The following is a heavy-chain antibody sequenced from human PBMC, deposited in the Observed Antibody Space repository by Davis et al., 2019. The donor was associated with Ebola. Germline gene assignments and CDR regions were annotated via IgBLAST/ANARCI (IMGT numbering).Heavy chain of an antibody. Sequence: SETLSLTCNVSGASINSGFFSWSWVRQPAGKGLEWIGRIYGGGSTTYNPSLESRVTMSVDRSKNQFSLNLASATAADTAVYYCAKDGGTYFTHGADYWGQGTLVTVSS. D-gene: IGHD1-26*01. CDR3: AKDGGTYFTHGADY. CDR2: IYGGGST. V-gene: IGHV4-4*07. CDR1: GASINSGFFS. J-gene: IGHJ4*02.